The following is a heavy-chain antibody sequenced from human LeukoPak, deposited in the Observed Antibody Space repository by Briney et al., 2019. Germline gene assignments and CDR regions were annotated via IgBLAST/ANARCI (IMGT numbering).Heavy chain of an antibody. CDR2: ISAYNGNT. V-gene: IGHV1-18*01. CDR1: GYTFTRYG. CDR3: ARGDLGYCSSRAFDI. J-gene: IGHJ3*02. Sequence: GASVKVSCKASGYTFTRYGVSWVRQAPGQGLEWMGWISAYNGNTNYAQKLQGRVTMTTDTSTSTAYMDLRSLRSDDTAVYYCARGDLGYCSSRAFDIWGQGTMVTVSS. D-gene: IGHD2-2*01.